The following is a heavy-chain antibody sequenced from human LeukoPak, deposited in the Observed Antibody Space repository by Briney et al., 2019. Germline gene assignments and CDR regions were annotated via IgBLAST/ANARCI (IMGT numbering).Heavy chain of an antibody. J-gene: IGHJ3*02. D-gene: IGHD3-10*01. CDR3: AKGITSNDAFDI. Sequence: GGSLRLSCAASGFMFSTYGMHWVRQAPGKGLEWVAFIRYDGSNKKYGDSVKGRITISRDNSKNTLYLQMNSLRAKDTAVYYCAKGITSNDAFDIWGQGTMVTVSS. V-gene: IGHV3-30*02. CDR1: GFMFSTYG. CDR2: IRYDGSNK.